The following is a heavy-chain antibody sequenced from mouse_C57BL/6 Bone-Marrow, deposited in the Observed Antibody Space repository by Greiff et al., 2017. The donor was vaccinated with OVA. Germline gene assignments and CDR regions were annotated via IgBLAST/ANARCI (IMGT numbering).Heavy chain of an antibody. CDR3: ARGNRAWFAY. CDR1: GYAFTNYL. Sequence: VQLQQSGAELVRPGTSVKVSCKASGYAFTNYLIEWVKQRPGQGLEWIGVINPGSGGTNYNEKFKGKATLTADKSSSTAYMQLSSLTSEDSAVYFCARGNRAWFAYWGQGTLVTVSA. CDR2: INPGSGGT. V-gene: IGHV1-54*01. J-gene: IGHJ3*01.